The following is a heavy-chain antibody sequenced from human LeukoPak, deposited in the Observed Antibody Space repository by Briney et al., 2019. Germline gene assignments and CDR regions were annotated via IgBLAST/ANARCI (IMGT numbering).Heavy chain of an antibody. Sequence: GGSLRLPCAASGFTFSSYGMSWVRQAPGKGLEWVSAISGSGGSTYYADSVKGRFTISRDNSKNTLYLQMNSLRAEDTAVYYCAKTRAVVTSGYYYYMDVWGKGTTVTISS. CDR3: AKTRAVVTSGYYYYMDV. D-gene: IGHD3-22*01. V-gene: IGHV3-23*01. CDR2: ISGSGGST. J-gene: IGHJ6*03. CDR1: GFTFSSYG.